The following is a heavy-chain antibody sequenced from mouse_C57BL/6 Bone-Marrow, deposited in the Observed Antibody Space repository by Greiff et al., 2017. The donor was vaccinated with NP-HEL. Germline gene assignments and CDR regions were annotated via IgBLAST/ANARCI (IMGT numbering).Heavy chain of an antibody. CDR2: IDPETGGT. D-gene: IGHD2-5*01. CDR3: TRDSNYGWFAY. Sequence: DQLQQAWAELVMPGASVTLSCKASGYTFTDYEMHRVKQTPVHGLGWIGAIDPETGGTAYNQKVKGKAILTADKSSSTAYMELRSLTSEDSAVYYCTRDSNYGWFAYWGQGTLVTVSA. J-gene: IGHJ3*01. CDR1: GYTFTDYE. V-gene: IGHV1-15*01.